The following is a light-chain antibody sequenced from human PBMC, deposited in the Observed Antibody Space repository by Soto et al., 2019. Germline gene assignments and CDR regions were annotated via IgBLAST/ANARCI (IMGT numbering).Light chain of an antibody. CDR2: DAT. J-gene: IGKJ3*01. CDR1: QDISNY. CDR3: QKYDILPRT. V-gene: IGKV1-33*01. Sequence: DIQMTQSPSSLSASVGDRVTITCQASQDISNYLNWYQQKPGKAPKLLIYDATNLETGVPSRFSGSGSGTDFPFTICSLQTEYIATYYCQKYDILPRTFGPGTKVEI.